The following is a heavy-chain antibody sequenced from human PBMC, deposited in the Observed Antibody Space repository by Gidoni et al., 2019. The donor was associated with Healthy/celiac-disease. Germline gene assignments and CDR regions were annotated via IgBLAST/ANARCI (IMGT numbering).Heavy chain of an antibody. CDR1: GFTFSAYY. V-gene: IGHV3-11*01. D-gene: IGHD3-22*01. CDR2: ISSSCSTI. CDR3: ASSNYYDSSGYYYGASNYFDY. Sequence: QVQLVESGGGLVKPGGSLRLSCAASGFTFSAYYMSWIRQAPGKGLELAAYISSSCSTIYYADSVKGRFTISRDNAKNSLYLQMNSLRAEYTAVYYCASSNYYDSSGYYYGASNYFDYWGQGTLVTVSS. J-gene: IGHJ4*02.